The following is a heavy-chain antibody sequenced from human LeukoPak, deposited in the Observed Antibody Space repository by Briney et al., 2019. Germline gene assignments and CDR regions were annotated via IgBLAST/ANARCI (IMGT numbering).Heavy chain of an antibody. V-gene: IGHV4-30-2*05. Sequence: SETLSLTCAVSGGSISSGGYSWSWIRQPPGKGLEWIGYIYYSGSTYYNPSLKSRVTISVDTSKNQFSLKLSSVTAADTAVYYCARARVLLLRAFDIWGQGTMVTVSS. D-gene: IGHD3-10*01. J-gene: IGHJ3*02. CDR3: ARARVLLLRAFDI. CDR2: IYYSGST. CDR1: GGSISSGGYS.